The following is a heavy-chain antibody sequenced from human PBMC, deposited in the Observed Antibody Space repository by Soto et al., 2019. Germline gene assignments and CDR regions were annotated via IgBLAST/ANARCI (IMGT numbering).Heavy chain of an antibody. CDR3: ARDRRGYCSSTSCYTLYYYYGMDV. D-gene: IGHD2-2*02. J-gene: IGHJ6*02. V-gene: IGHV1-69*13. CDR1: GYTFTSYG. Sequence: SVKVSCKASGYTFTSYGISWVRQAPGQGLEWMGGIIPIFGTANYAQKFQGRVTITADESTSTAYMELSSLRSEDTAVYYCARDRRGYCSSTSCYTLYYYYGMDVWGQGTTVTVSS. CDR2: IIPIFGTA.